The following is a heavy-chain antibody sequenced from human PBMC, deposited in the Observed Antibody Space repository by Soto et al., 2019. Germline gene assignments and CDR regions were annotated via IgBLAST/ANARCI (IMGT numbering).Heavy chain of an antibody. J-gene: IGHJ5*02. Sequence: GASVKVSCKASGYTFTSYGISWVRQAPGKGLEWMGGFNADDGETIYAQKFQGRVTMTEDTSTDTAYMELSSLRSEDTAVYYCATTEVRGVIRFWFDPWGQGTLVTVSS. V-gene: IGHV1-24*01. CDR2: FNADDGET. CDR3: ATTEVRGVIRFWFDP. D-gene: IGHD3-10*01. CDR1: GYTFTSYG.